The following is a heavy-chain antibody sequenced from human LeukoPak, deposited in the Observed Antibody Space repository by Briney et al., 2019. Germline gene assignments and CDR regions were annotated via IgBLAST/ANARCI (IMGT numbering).Heavy chain of an antibody. D-gene: IGHD3-10*01. CDR3: ARDPGTLLRGSRRGYDGNYYYMDV. CDR2: IIPIFGTA. CDR1: GGTFSSYA. V-gene: IGHV1-69*06. Sequence: SVKVSCKASGGTFSSYAISWVRQAPGQGLEWMGGIIPIFGTANYAQKFQGRVTITADKSTSTAYMELSSLRSEDTAVYYCARDPGTLLRGSRRGYDGNYYYMDVWGKGTTVTISS. J-gene: IGHJ6*03.